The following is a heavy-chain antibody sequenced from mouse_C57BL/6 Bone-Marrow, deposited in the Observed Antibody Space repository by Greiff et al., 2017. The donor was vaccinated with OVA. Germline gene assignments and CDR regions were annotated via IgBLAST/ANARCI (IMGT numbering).Heavy chain of an antibody. V-gene: IGHV1-64*01. CDR2: IHPNSGST. CDR1: GYTFTSYW. D-gene: IGHD1-1*01. Sequence: VQLQQPGAELVKPGASVKLSCKASGYTFTSYWMHWVKQRPGQGLEWIGMIHPNSGSTNYNEKFKSKATLTVDKSSSTAYMQLSSLTSEDSAVYYCARGYYYGSSYAMDYWGQGTSVTVSS. J-gene: IGHJ4*01. CDR3: ARGYYYGSSYAMDY.